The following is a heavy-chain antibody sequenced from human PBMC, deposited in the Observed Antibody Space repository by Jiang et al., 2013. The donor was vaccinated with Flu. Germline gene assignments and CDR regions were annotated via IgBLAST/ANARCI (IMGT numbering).Heavy chain of an antibody. CDR1: GYTFTNYY. D-gene: IGHD3-16*01. V-gene: IGHV1-46*01. Sequence: SGAEVKKPGASVKVSCKASGYTFTNYYMHWVRQAPGQGLGWMGIINPSGGSTRYAQKFQGRVTMTRDTSTSTVYMELSSLRSEDTAVYYCARDLEVYTGPRPGGAFDIWGQGTMVTVSS. CDR3: ARDLEVYTGPRPGGAFDI. J-gene: IGHJ3*02. CDR2: INPSGGST.